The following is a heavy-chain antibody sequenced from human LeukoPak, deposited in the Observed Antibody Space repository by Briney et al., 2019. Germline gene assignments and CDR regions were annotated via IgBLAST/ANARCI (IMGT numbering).Heavy chain of an antibody. V-gene: IGHV4-34*01. Sequence: SETLSLTCAVYGGSFSGYYWSWIRQPPGKGLEWIGEINHSGSTNYNPSLKSRVTISVDTSKNQFSLKLSSVTAADTAVYYCARGAIAVAGTSGGNWFDPWGQGTLVTVSS. J-gene: IGHJ5*02. CDR1: GGSFSGYY. D-gene: IGHD6-19*01. CDR3: ARGAIAVAGTSGGNWFDP. CDR2: INHSGST.